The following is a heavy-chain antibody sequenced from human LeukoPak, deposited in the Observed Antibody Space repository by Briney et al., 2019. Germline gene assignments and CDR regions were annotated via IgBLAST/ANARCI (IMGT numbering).Heavy chain of an antibody. CDR3: ATIPRHYYDSSGYYYFDY. Sequence: GASVKVSCKVSGYTLTELSMHWARQAPGKGLEWMGGFDPEDGETIYAQKFQGRVTMTEDTSTDTAYMELSSLRSEDTAVYYCATIPRHYYDSSGYYYFDYWGQGTLVTVSS. CDR2: FDPEDGET. V-gene: IGHV1-24*01. J-gene: IGHJ4*02. D-gene: IGHD3-22*01. CDR1: GYTLTELS.